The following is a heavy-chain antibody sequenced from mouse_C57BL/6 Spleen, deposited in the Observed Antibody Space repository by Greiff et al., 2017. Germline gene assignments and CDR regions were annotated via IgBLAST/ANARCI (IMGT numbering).Heavy chain of an antibody. J-gene: IGHJ4*01. V-gene: IGHV1-53*01. CDR3: VKGGDYDYDEYYAMDY. CDR1: GSTFTSYW. Sequence: VQLQQPGTELVKPGASVKLSCKASGSTFTSYWMHWVKQRPGQGLEWIGKINPSNGGTNYNEKFKSKATLTVDKSSSTAYMQLSSLTSEDSAVYSCVKGGDYDYDEYYAMDYWGQGTSVTVSS. CDR2: INPSNGGT. D-gene: IGHD2-4*01.